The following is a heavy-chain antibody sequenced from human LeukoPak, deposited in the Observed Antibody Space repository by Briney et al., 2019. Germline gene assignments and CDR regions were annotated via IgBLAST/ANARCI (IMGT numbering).Heavy chain of an antibody. Sequence: ASVKVSCKASGYTFTNNYLHWVRQAPGQGLEWMGMIYPRDGSTSYAQNFQGRVTVTRDTSTTTVHMELRGLRSEDTAVYYCARVRFDGPAYFDYWGQGTLVTVSS. D-gene: IGHD3-16*01. CDR1: GYTFTNNY. J-gene: IGHJ4*02. CDR3: ARVRFDGPAYFDY. V-gene: IGHV1-46*01. CDR2: IYPRDGST.